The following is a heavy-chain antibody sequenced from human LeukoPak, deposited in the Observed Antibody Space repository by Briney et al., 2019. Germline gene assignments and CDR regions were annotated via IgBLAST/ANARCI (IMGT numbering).Heavy chain of an antibody. CDR3: ARRVGVGGAFDI. Sequence: GESLKISCKSFGYSFTNYWIGWVRQMPGKGLEWMGRIDPSDSYTNYSPSFQGHVTISADKSISTAYLQWSSLKASDTAMYYCARRVGVGGAFDIWGQGTMVTVSS. CDR2: IDPSDSYT. D-gene: IGHD3-16*01. CDR1: GYSFTNYW. V-gene: IGHV5-10-1*01. J-gene: IGHJ3*02.